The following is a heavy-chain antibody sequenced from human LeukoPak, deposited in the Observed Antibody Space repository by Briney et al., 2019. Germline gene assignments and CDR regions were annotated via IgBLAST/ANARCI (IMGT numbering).Heavy chain of an antibody. V-gene: IGHV3-23*01. CDR1: GFTFTNYA. CDR3: AKAGWVYFDSTTFRWADY. Sequence: SGGSLRLSCAASGFTFTNYAMGWVRQTPGEVLEWVSSISGSGGTTYYADSVKGRFTISRDTSKNTLYQQVTSLRVEDTALYYCAKAGWVYFDSTTFRWADYWGQGTLVTVSS. CDR2: ISGSGGTT. D-gene: IGHD2/OR15-2a*01. J-gene: IGHJ4*02.